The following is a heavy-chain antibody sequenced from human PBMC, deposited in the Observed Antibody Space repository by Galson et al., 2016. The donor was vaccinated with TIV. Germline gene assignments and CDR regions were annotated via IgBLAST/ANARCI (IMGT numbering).Heavy chain of an antibody. V-gene: IGHV1-2*02. Sequence: SVKVSCKASGDTFSGYYIYWVRQAPGQGLEWMGWINPKSGSTKYATRFQGRVTMTRDTSISTAYMEVSWLEPDDTAVYYCARGYFWSGSILTYYFDYWGQGTLVTVSS. CDR3: ARGYFWSGSILTYYFDY. J-gene: IGHJ4*02. CDR1: GDTFSGYY. CDR2: INPKSGST. D-gene: IGHD3-3*01.